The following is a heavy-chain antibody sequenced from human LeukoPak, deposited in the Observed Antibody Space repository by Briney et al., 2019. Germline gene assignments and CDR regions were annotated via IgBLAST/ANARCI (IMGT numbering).Heavy chain of an antibody. V-gene: IGHV3-7*04. CDR3: ARGSGHTIDY. D-gene: IGHD6-19*01. J-gene: IGHJ4*02. CDR1: GFTFSTYW. CDR2: IKQDGSEK. Sequence: GGSLRLSCAASGFTFSTYWMSWVRQAPGKGLEWVANIKQDGSEKYYVDSVKGRSTISRDNAKNSLFLQLNSLRAEDTAVYYCARGSGHTIDYWGQGTLVTVSS.